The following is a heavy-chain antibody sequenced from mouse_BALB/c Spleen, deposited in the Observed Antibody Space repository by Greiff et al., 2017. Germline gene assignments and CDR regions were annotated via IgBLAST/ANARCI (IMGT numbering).Heavy chain of an antibody. CDR3: ARGVRDYAMDY. CDR1: GYTFTSYV. D-gene: IGHD2-14*01. Sequence: VQLQQSGPELVKPGASVKMSCKASGYTFTSYVMHWVKQKPGQGLEWIGYINPYNDGTKYNEKFKGKATLTSDKSSSTAYMELSSLTSEDSAVYYCARGVRDYAMDYWGQGTSVTVSS. V-gene: IGHV1-14*01. J-gene: IGHJ4*01. CDR2: INPYNDGT.